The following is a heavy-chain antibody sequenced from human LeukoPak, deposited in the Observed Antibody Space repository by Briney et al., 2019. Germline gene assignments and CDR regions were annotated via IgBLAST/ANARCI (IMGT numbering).Heavy chain of an antibody. D-gene: IGHD3-10*01. V-gene: IGHV3-23*01. CDR3: AKDLEYGFGELPYFDY. J-gene: IGHJ4*02. CDR1: GFTFTRYA. Sequence: GGSLRLSCAASGFTFTRYAMSWVREALGKGRGWVSAISGSVGSTYYADSVKGRFTISRDNSKNTLYLQMNSLRAEDTAVYYCAKDLEYGFGELPYFDYWGQGTLVTVSS. CDR2: ISGSVGST.